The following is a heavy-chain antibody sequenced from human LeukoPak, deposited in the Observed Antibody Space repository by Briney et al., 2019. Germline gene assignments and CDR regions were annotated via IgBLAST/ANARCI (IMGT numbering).Heavy chain of an antibody. CDR2: IYSGGST. D-gene: IGHD4-17*01. CDR3: ARGNYGDYLANDAFDI. V-gene: IGHV3-53*01. CDR1: GFTVSSNY. Sequence: LSGGSLRLSCAASGFTVSSNYMSWVRQAPGKGLEWVSVIYSGGSTYYADSVKGRFTISRDNSKNTLYLQMNSLRAEDTAVYYCARGNYGDYLANDAFDIWGQGTMVTVSS. J-gene: IGHJ3*02.